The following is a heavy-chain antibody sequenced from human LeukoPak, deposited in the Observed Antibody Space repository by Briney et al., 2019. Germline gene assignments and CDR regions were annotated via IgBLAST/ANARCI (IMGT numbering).Heavy chain of an antibody. Sequence: GGSLRLSCAASGFTFSDYYMSWIRQAPGKGLEWVSYISSSGSTIYYADSVKGRFTISRDNAKNSLYLQMNSLRAEDTAVYYCAREGGDDFWSGYYPLFDYWGQGTLVTVSS. J-gene: IGHJ4*02. CDR3: AREGGDDFWSGYYPLFDY. V-gene: IGHV3-11*04. D-gene: IGHD3-3*01. CDR1: GFTFSDYY. CDR2: ISSSGSTI.